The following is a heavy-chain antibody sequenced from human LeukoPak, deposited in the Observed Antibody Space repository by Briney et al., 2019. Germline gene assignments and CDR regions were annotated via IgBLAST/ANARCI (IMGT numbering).Heavy chain of an antibody. CDR2: ISSSGSTI. J-gene: IGHJ4*02. D-gene: IGHD3-22*01. CDR3: ARDRYYYDSTGIPPGY. Sequence: GGSLRLSCAASGLTFSDYYMSWIRQAPGKGLEWVSYISSSGSTIYYADSVKGRFTISRDNAKNSLYLQMNSLRAEDTAVYYCARDRYYYDSTGIPPGYWGQGTLVTVSS. CDR1: GLTFSDYY. V-gene: IGHV3-11*04.